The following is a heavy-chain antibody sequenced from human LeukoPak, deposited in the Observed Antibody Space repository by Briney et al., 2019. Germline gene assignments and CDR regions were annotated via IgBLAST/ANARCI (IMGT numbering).Heavy chain of an antibody. CDR3: ARDHRRDGYNYADY. CDR2: IIPIFGTA. J-gene: IGHJ4*02. V-gene: IGHV1-69*13. Sequence: SVKVSCKASGGTFSSYAISWVRHAPGQGLEWMGGIIPIFGTANYAQKFQGRVTITADESTSTAYMELSSLRSEDTAVYYCARDHRRDGYNYADYWGQGTLVTVSS. D-gene: IGHD5-24*01. CDR1: GGTFSSYA.